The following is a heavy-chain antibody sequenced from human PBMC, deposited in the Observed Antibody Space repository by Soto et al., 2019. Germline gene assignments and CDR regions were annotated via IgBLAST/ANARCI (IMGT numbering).Heavy chain of an antibody. CDR1: GGSFSGYY. J-gene: IGHJ4*02. V-gene: IGHV4-34*01. Sequence: QVQLQQWGAGLLKPSETLSLTCAVYGGSFSGYYWSWIRQPPGKGLEWIGEINHSGSTNYNPSLKSRVTISVDTSKNQFSLKLSSVTAADTAVYYCASREKGSYGNFDYWGQGTLVTVSS. D-gene: IGHD1-26*01. CDR2: INHSGST. CDR3: ASREKGSYGNFDY.